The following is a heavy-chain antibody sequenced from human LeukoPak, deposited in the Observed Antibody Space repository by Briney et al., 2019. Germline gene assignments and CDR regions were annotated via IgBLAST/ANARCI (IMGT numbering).Heavy chain of an antibody. D-gene: IGHD3-3*01. V-gene: IGHV3-23*01. CDR1: GFTFSSYA. CDR2: ISGSGGST. J-gene: IGHJ6*03. CDR3: AARYYDFWSGYYTDGYYYYMAI. Sequence: PGGSLRPSCAASGFTFSSYAMSWVRQAPGKGLEWVSAISGSGGSTYYADSVKGRFTISRDNSKNTLYLQMNSLRAEDTGVYYCAARYYDFWSGYYTDGYYYYMAIWGEGTTVTVSS.